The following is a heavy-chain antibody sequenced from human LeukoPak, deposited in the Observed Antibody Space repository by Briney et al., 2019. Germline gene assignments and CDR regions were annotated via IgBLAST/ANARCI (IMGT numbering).Heavy chain of an antibody. CDR1: GFTFSNAW. J-gene: IGHJ4*02. Sequence: PGGSLRLSCAASGFTFSNAWMSWVRQAPGKGLEWVGRIKSKTDGGTTDYAAPVKGRLTISRDDSKNTLYLQMNSLKTEDTAVYYCIGYSYGYGSDYWGQGTLATVSS. CDR3: IGYSYGYGSDY. CDR2: IKSKTDGGTT. V-gene: IGHV3-15*01. D-gene: IGHD5-18*01.